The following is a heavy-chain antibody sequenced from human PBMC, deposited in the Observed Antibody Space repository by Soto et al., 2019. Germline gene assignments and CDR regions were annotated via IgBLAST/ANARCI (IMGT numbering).Heavy chain of an antibody. CDR3: ARSKSYYDSRGSSDY. CDR1: GYTFTGYY. V-gene: IGHV1-2*02. CDR2: INPNNGDT. Sequence: GASVKVSCKASGYTFTGYYIYWLRQAPGQGLEWMGWINPNNGDTNYAQKFQGRVTMTRDSSISTAYLELSRLRSDDTAIYYCARSKSYYDSRGSSDYWGQGTLVTVLL. D-gene: IGHD3-22*01. J-gene: IGHJ4*02.